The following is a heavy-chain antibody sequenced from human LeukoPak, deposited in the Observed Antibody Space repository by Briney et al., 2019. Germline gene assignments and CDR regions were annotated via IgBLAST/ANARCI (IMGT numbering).Heavy chain of an antibody. V-gene: IGHV4-39*07. CDR2: IYHSGST. D-gene: IGHD5-12*01. Sequence: KPSETLSLTCTVSGGSISSSSYYWGWIRQPPGKGPEWIGSIYHSGSTYYNPSLKSRVTISVDTSKNQFSLKLSSVTAADTAVYYCARVVYSGYVSYYYYMDVWGKGTTVTVSS. J-gene: IGHJ6*03. CDR3: ARVVYSGYVSYYYYMDV. CDR1: GGSISSSSYY.